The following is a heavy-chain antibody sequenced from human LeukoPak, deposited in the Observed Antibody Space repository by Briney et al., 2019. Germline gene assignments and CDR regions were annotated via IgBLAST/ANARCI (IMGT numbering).Heavy chain of an antibody. CDR1: GYTFTSNY. Sequence: ASVKVSCKAFGYTFTSNYMHWVRQAPGQGPEWMGVISPSGGSTTYAQKFQGRVTLTRDMSTSTDYLGLSSLRSEDMAVYYCARDNSVRDEAWWFNPWGQGTLVTVSS. CDR3: ARDNSVRDEAWWFNP. CDR2: ISPSGGST. V-gene: IGHV1-46*01. J-gene: IGHJ5*02. D-gene: IGHD5-24*01.